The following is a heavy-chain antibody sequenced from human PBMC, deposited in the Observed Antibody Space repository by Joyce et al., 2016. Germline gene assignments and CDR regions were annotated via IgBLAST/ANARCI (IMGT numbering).Heavy chain of an antibody. D-gene: IGHD2-8*01. Sequence: EVQLVESGGTLVRPGGSLRLSCVASGFTFNTYDMNWVRQAPGKGLEGLSYISRSSSYIYYADSVEGRFTVSRDNAKNSLFLQMDSLRAEDTAVYYCARDRQGSNWIDCWGQGALVTVSS. CDR1: GFTFNTYD. CDR2: ISRSSSYI. CDR3: ARDRQGSNWIDC. J-gene: IGHJ4*02. V-gene: IGHV3-48*04.